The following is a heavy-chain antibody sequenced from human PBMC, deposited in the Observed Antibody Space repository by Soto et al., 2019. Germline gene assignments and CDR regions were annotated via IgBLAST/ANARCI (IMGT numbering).Heavy chain of an antibody. J-gene: IGHJ4*02. CDR2: ISGYNGNT. D-gene: IGHD2-2*01. CDR3: ARGMGTSPDFDY. Sequence: ASVKVSCKASGYTFSSYAISWVRQAPGQGLEWMGWISGYNGNTNYAQKFQGRVSMTTDTSTSTVYMELRGLRSDDTAVYYCARGMGTSPDFDYWGQGTLVTVSS. V-gene: IGHV1-18*01. CDR1: GYTFSSYA.